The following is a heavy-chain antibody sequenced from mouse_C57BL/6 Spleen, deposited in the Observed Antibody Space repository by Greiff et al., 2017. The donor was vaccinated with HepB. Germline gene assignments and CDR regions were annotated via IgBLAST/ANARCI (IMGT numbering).Heavy chain of an antibody. CDR3: ARSGDDYGSSPFAD. Sequence: QVQLQQPGAELVMPGASVKLSCKASGYTFTSYWMHWVKQRPGQGLEWIGEIDPSDSYTNYNQKFKGKSTLTVDKSSSTAYMQLSSLTSEDSAVYYCARSGDDYGSSPFADWGQGTMVTVSA. D-gene: IGHD1-1*01. V-gene: IGHV1-69*01. CDR2: IDPSDSYT. J-gene: IGHJ3*01. CDR1: GYTFTSYW.